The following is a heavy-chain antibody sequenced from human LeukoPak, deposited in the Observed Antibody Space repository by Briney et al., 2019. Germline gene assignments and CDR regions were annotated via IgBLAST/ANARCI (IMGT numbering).Heavy chain of an antibody. CDR3: ARDPNGDYIGAFDM. J-gene: IGHJ3*02. CDR1: GFTFSAYA. Sequence: PGGSLRLSCTASGFTFSAYAMMWVRQAPGKGPEWVSAIRGGGGSAFYADSVKGRFTISRDNSKYTLFLQMNSLRAEDTAVYYCARDPNGDYIGAFDMWGPGTMVTLSS. V-gene: IGHV3-23*01. CDR2: IRGGGGSA. D-gene: IGHD4-17*01.